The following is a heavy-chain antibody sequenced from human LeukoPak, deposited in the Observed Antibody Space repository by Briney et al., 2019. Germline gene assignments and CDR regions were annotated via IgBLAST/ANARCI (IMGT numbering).Heavy chain of an antibody. V-gene: IGHV3-11*01. J-gene: IGHJ3*02. CDR2: ISSSGSSI. CDR3: ARSPSIVAHAFDI. D-gene: IGHD5-12*01. CDR1: GFTFSDYY. Sequence: GGSLRLSCAASGFTFSDYYMSWIRQTPRKGLEWLAYISSSGSSIDYADSVKGRFTVSRDNGKNSLFLQMNSLRAEDTAVYYCARSPSIVAHAFDIWGQGTMVTVSS.